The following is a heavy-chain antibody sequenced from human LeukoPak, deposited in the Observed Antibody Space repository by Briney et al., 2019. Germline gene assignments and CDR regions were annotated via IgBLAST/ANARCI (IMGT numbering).Heavy chain of an antibody. Sequence: PGGSLRLSCAASGFTFSSYSMDWVRQAPGKGLEWVSSISTGSGYIYYADSVKGRFTVSRDNAKNSLYLQMNSLRVEDTAVYYCARDPRTPTFCRGGSCPSNLLEWGQGTLVTVSS. CDR3: ARDPRTPTFCRGGSCPSNLLE. D-gene: IGHD2-15*01. CDR1: GFTFSSYS. J-gene: IGHJ4*02. CDR2: ISTGSGYI. V-gene: IGHV3-21*01.